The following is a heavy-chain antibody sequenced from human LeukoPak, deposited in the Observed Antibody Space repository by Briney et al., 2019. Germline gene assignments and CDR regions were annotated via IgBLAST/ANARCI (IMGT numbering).Heavy chain of an antibody. D-gene: IGHD4-11*01. J-gene: IGHJ5*02. Sequence: GRSLRLSCAASGFSFSSYARHWVRQAPGKGLEWVAVISYDGSNKYDADSVKGRFTISRDNSKNTLYLQMNSLRAEDTAVYYCARSGDSNRNWFDPWGQGTLVTVSS. CDR2: ISYDGSNK. CDR1: GFSFSSYA. V-gene: IGHV3-30-3*01. CDR3: ARSGDSNRNWFDP.